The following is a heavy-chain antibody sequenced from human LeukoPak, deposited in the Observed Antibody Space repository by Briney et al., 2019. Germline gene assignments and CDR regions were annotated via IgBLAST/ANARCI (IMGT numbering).Heavy chain of an antibody. D-gene: IGHD2/OR15-2a*01. CDR2: IRSKTDGGTT. CDR1: GFFVSNAW. Sequence: GGSLRLSCAASGFFVSNAWMTWVRQAPGKGLEWVGRIRSKTDGGTTDYAAPVKGRFTISSDDSNNTLYLQMNSLKTEDTAVYYCTTGIRGDWGQGTLVTVSS. V-gene: IGHV3-15*01. CDR3: TTGIRGD. J-gene: IGHJ4*02.